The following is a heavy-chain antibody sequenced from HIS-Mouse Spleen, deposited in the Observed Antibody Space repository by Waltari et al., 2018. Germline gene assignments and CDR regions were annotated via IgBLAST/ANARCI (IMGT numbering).Heavy chain of an antibody. Sequence: EVQLLESGGGLVQPGGSLRLSCAASGFTFSSYAMSWVRQAPGKGLAWVSAISGSGGSTYYADSVKGRFTISRDNSKNTLYLQMNSLRAEDTAVYYCAKDRPRLDGSGSYVHDDAFDIWGQGTMVTVSS. J-gene: IGHJ3*02. D-gene: IGHD3-10*01. CDR2: ISGSGGST. CDR3: AKDRPRLDGSGSYVHDDAFDI. V-gene: IGHV3-23*01. CDR1: GFTFSSYA.